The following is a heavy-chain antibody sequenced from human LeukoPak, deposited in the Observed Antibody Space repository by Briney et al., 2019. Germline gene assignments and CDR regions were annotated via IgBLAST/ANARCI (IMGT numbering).Heavy chain of an antibody. Sequence: GASVKVSCKASGGTFSSYAISWVRQAPGQGLEWMGGIIPIFGTANYAQKFQGRVTMTTDTSTSTAYMELRSLRSDNTAVYYCARAHYYDSSGYYLNFDYWGQGTLVTVSS. V-gene: IGHV1-69*05. J-gene: IGHJ4*02. CDR1: GGTFSSYA. D-gene: IGHD3-22*01. CDR2: IIPIFGTA. CDR3: ARAHYYDSSGYYLNFDY.